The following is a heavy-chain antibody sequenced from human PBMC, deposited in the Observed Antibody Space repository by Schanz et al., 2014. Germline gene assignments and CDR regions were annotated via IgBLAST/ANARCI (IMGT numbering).Heavy chain of an antibody. CDR2: ISYGTSYI. V-gene: IGHV3-21*01. CDR3: ARDHTTESYYSAGPPIDY. D-gene: IGHD1-26*01. J-gene: IGHJ4*02. Sequence: EVQLVESGGGLVQPGGSLRLSCTASGFTFSSYSMNWVRQSPGKGLEWVSSISYGTSYIYYAESVKGRFTISRDNSKNTLFLQMNSLRAEDTAVYYCARDHTTESYYSAGPPIDYWGQGTLLTVSS. CDR1: GFTFSSYS.